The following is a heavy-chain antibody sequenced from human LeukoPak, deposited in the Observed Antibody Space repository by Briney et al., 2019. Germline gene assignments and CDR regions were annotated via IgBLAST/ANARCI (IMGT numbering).Heavy chain of an antibody. V-gene: IGHV1-2*02. D-gene: IGHD3-10*01. CDR1: GYTFTGYY. Sequence: ASVKVSCTASGYTFTGYYMHWVRQAPGQGLEWMGWINPNSGGTNYAQKFQGRVTMTRDTSISTAYMELSRLRSDDTAVYYCARGIPSYYYGSSSNWFDPWGQGTLVTVSS. CDR2: INPNSGGT. J-gene: IGHJ5*02. CDR3: ARGIPSYYYGSSSNWFDP.